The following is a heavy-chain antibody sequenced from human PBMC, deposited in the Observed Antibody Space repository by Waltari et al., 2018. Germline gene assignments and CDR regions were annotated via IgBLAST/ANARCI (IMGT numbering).Heavy chain of an antibody. CDR3: ARLTSIRYFDWLSLYFDY. J-gene: IGHJ4*02. CDR1: GYSFTSYW. CDR2: IYPGDSDT. D-gene: IGHD3-9*01. V-gene: IGHV5-51*03. Sequence: EVQLVQSGAEVKKPGESLKISCKGSGYSFTSYWIGWVRQMPGKGLEWMGIIYPGDSDTRDSPSVQGEVTISADKSISTAYRQWSSLKASDTAMYYCARLTSIRYFDWLSLYFDYWGQGTLVTVSS.